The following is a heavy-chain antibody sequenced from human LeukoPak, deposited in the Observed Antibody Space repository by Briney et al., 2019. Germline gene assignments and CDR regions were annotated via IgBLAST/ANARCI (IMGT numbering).Heavy chain of an antibody. V-gene: IGHV4-31*03. CDR2: IYYSGST. CDR1: GGSISSGGYY. D-gene: IGHD2-2*01. CDR3: ARGYCSSTSCPVGY. J-gene: IGHJ4*02. Sequence: PSETLSLTCTVSGGSISSGGYYWSWIRQHPGKGLEWIGYIYYSGSTYYNPSLKSRVTISVDTSKNQFSLKLSSVIAADTAVYYCARGYCSSTSCPVGYWGQGTLVTVSS.